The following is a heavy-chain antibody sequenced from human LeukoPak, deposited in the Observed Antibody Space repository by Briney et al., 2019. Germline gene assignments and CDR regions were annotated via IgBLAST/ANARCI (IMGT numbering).Heavy chain of an antibody. V-gene: IGHV4-59*08. D-gene: IGHD4/OR15-4a*01. CDR1: GGSISSYY. Sequence: PSETLSLTCTVSGGSISSYYWSWIRQPPGKGLEWIGYIYYSGSTNYNPSLKSRVTISVDTSKNQFSLKLSSVTAADTAVYYCARLVPSSIYYFDYWGQGTLVTVSS. CDR3: ARLVPSSIYYFDY. J-gene: IGHJ4*02. CDR2: IYYSGST.